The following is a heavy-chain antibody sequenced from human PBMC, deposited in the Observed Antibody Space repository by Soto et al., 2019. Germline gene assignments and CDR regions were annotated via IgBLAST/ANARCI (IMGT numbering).Heavy chain of an antibody. Sequence: GASVKVSWKVSGYTLTELSMHCVRQAPGKGLEWMGGFDPEDGETIYAQKFQGRVTMTEDTSTDTAYMELSSLRSEDTAVYYCATEEAYYDILTGYYSRDAFDIWGRGTMVTVSS. V-gene: IGHV1-24*01. CDR2: FDPEDGET. J-gene: IGHJ3*02. CDR1: GYTLTELS. CDR3: ATEEAYYDILTGYYSRDAFDI. D-gene: IGHD3-9*01.